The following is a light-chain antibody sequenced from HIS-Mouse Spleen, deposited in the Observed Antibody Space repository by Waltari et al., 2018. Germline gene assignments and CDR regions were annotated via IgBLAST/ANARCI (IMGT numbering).Light chain of an antibody. J-gene: IGLJ2*01. CDR2: GDS. Sequence: SYELTQPPSVSVSPGQTARITCSGDALPKKYAYWYQQKSGQAPVLAIYGDSKRPSGNPERFSGASSGTMATLTISAAQVEDEADYYCYSTDSSGNHRVFGGGTKLTVL. CDR1: ALPKKY. V-gene: IGLV3-10*01. CDR3: YSTDSSGNHRV.